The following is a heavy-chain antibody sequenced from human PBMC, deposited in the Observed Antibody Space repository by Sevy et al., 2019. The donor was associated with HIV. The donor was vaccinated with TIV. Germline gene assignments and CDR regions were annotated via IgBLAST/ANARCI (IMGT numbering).Heavy chain of an antibody. V-gene: IGHV3-7*01. CDR2: INQDGHEK. J-gene: IGHJ4*02. CDR3: ARSSYYYDNGYYYPFAI. CDR1: GFSLSNYW. Sequence: GGSLRLSCVASGFSLSNYWMTWVRQAPGKGLEWVANINQDGHEKYYVDSVKGRFTISRDGATLFLQMNSLRAEDTAVLYCARSSYYYDNGYYYPFAIWGRGTLVTVSS. D-gene: IGHD3-22*01.